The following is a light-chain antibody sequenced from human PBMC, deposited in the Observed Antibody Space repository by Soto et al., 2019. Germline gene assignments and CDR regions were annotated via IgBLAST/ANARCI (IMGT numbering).Light chain of an antibody. Sequence: QSALTQPASVSGSPGQSITISCTGTSSDGGGYNYVSWYQQHPGKAPKLMIYEVSNRPSGVSNRFSGSKSGNTASLTISGLQAEDEADYYCSSYTSSSTLEYVFGTGTKVTVL. CDR2: EVS. J-gene: IGLJ1*01. V-gene: IGLV2-14*01. CDR1: SSDGGGYNY. CDR3: SSYTSSSTLEYV.